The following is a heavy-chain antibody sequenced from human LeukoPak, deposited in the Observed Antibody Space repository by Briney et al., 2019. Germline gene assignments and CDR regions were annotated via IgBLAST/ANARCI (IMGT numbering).Heavy chain of an antibody. CDR1: GNSFTTYW. J-gene: IGHJ5*02. Sequence: GESLKISCKGSGNSFTTYWIAWVRQMPGKGLEWMGIIYAGDSDTRYRPSFQGQVTISADKSINTAYLQWSSLKASDTAMYYCARVVDYDTSGYQTKNWFDPWGQGTLVTVSS. D-gene: IGHD3-22*01. CDR3: ARVVDYDTSGYQTKNWFDP. CDR2: IYAGDSDT. V-gene: IGHV5-51*01.